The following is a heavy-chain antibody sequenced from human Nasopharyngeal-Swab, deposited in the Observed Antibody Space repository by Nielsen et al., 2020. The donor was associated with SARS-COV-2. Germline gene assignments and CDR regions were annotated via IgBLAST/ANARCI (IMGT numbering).Heavy chain of an antibody. CDR1: GGSISSGGYY. V-gene: IGHV4-31*03. CDR3: AREGAFLSPSGTHMDV. CDR2: IYYSGST. Sequence: SETLSLTCTVSGGSISSGGYYWIWIRQHPGKDLEWIGYIYYSGSTYYNPSLKSRVTISVDTSKNQFSLKLSSVTAADTAVYYCAREGAFLSPSGTHMDVWGKGTTVTVSS. J-gene: IGHJ6*03. D-gene: IGHD2-2*01.